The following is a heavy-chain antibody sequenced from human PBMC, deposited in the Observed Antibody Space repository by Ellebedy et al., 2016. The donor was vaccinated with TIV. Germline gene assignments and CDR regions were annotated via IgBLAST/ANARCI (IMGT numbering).Heavy chain of an antibody. D-gene: IGHD3-22*01. J-gene: IGHJ3*01. CDR2: IKQDGSEK. CDR3: ARSDSSGFNYD. V-gene: IGHV3-7*01. CDR1: GFTFSSYW. Sequence: GESLKISCAASGFTFSSYWMSWVRQAPGKGLEWVANIKQDGSEKYYVDSVKGRFTISGDNAKNSLYLQMNSLRAEDTAVYYCARSDSSGFNYDWGQGTMVTVSS.